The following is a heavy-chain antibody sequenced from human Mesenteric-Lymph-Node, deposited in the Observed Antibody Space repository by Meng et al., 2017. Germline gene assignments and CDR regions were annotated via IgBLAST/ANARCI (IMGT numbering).Heavy chain of an antibody. CDR3: ARFIGYCSGGCCYLDY. V-gene: IGHV3-48*03. D-gene: IGHD2-15*01. CDR1: GFTFSSYE. J-gene: IGHJ4*02. CDR2: ISSSGSTI. Sequence: GESLKISCAASGFTFSSYEMNWVRQAPGKGLEWVSYISSSGSTIYYADSVKGRFTISRDNAKNSLYLQMNSLRAEDTAVYYCARFIGYCSGGCCYLDYWGQGTLVTVSS.